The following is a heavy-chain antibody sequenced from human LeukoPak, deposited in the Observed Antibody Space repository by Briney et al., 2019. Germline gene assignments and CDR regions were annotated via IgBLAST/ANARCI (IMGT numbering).Heavy chain of an antibody. D-gene: IGHD2-2*01. CDR3: ARLSADSSSSRGFDY. V-gene: IGHV4-4*07. CDR2: IYTSGST. Sequence: SETLSLTRTVSGASISSYYWTWIRQPAGKGLEWIGRIYTSGSTNYNPSLKSRVAMSVDTSKNQFSLKLSSVPAADTAVYYCARLSADSSSSRGFDYWGQGTLVTVSS. CDR1: GASISSYY. J-gene: IGHJ4*02.